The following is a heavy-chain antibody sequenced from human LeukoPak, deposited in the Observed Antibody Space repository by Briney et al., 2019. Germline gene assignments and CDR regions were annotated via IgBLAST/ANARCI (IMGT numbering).Heavy chain of an antibody. CDR3: ARGRGGNYPWWFDN. D-gene: IGHD2-8*02. CDR1: GYTFSGYY. V-gene: IGHV1-2*02. J-gene: IGHJ4*02. CDR2: INPNSGDT. Sequence: GASVKVSCKAPGYTFSGYYMHWVQQAPGQGLEWMGWINPNSGDTNYAQKFQDRVTMTRDTSISTAYMELSRLTPDDTAVYYCARGRGGNYPWWFDNWGQGALVTVSS.